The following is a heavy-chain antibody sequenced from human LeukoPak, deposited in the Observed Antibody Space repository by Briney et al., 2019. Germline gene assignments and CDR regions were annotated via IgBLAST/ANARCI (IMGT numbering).Heavy chain of an antibody. V-gene: IGHV3-23*01. CDR2: ITGSGGST. CDR1: GFTFNNYA. Sequence: PGGSLRLSCAASGFTFNNYAMSWVRQAPGKGLEWVSTITGSGGSTYYADSVKGRFTISRDNSKNTLYLQMNSLRAEDTAVYYCAGITMVRGVFGSGAFDIWGQGTMVTVSS. J-gene: IGHJ3*02. CDR3: AGITMVRGVFGSGAFDI. D-gene: IGHD3-10*01.